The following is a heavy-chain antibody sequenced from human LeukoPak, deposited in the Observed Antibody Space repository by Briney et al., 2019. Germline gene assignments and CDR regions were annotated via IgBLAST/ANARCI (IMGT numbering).Heavy chain of an antibody. CDR3: AKDPVAVAGTDY. J-gene: IGHJ4*02. D-gene: IGHD6-19*01. CDR2: ISGSGGST. Sequence: PGGSLRLSCAASGFTFSSYAMSWVRQAPGKGLEWVSGISGSGGSTYYADSVKGRFTISRDNSKNTQYLQMNSLRAEDTAVYYCAKDPVAVAGTDYWGPGTLVTVSS. V-gene: IGHV3-23*01. CDR1: GFTFSSYA.